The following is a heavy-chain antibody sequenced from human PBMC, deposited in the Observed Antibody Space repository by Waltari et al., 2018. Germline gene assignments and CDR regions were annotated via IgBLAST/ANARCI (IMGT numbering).Heavy chain of an antibody. CDR1: RGSISRSNFS. J-gene: IGHJ5*02. D-gene: IGHD5-12*01. V-gene: IGHV4-39*01. Sequence: QLQLQESGPGLAKHSETLSLTCTVPRGSISRSNFSWGWLPQTPGKGLEWIGNIYYGGGTYYSGLTYYNPSLNSRVTVSGDTSKNQFSLELSSVTAADTAVYYCARHWKKSGYRFDPWGQGTLVTVSS. CDR2: IYYGGGTYYSGLT. CDR3: ARHWKKSGYRFDP.